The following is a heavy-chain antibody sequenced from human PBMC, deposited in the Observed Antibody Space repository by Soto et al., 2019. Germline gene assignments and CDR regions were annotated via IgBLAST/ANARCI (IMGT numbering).Heavy chain of an antibody. V-gene: IGHV3-15*01. CDR3: TTRGPQQELRRTYYYGMDV. Sequence: EVQLVEAGGGLGKPGGSLRLYCAASGFTFSDGWMSCVRQAPGKGLEWVARIKSNTDGGTTDYAAPVKGRFTISRDDSKNTLYQQMNSLQAEDTAVYYCTTRGPQQELRRTYYYGMDVWGQGTTVTVSS. J-gene: IGHJ6*02. CDR1: GFTFSDGW. D-gene: IGHD1-7*01. CDR2: IKSNTDGGTT.